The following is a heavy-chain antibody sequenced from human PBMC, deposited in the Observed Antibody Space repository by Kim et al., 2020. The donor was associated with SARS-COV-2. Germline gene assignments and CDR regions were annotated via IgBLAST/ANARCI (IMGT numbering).Heavy chain of an antibody. D-gene: IGHD2-2*01. CDR2: ITISSSYK. CDR1: GFTFSSYS. V-gene: IGHV3-21*01. Sequence: GGSLRLSCAASGFTFSSYSMHWVRQAPGKGLEWVASITISSSYKYYADSVKGRFTISRDNAKNSLYLQMNSLRAEDTAVYYCARGRNAEYPEAFDIWGQGTMVPVPS. J-gene: IGHJ3*02. CDR3: ARGRNAEYPEAFDI.